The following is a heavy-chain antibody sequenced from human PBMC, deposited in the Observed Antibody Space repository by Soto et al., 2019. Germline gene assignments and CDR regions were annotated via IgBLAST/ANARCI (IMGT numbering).Heavy chain of an antibody. CDR3: ARGCGRNFDY. CDR1: GDSITSNSYF. J-gene: IGHJ4*02. D-gene: IGHD2-21*01. Sequence: SETLSLTCTVSGDSITSNSYFWAWIRQPPGKGLEWIGSINHSGSTNYNPSLKSRVTISVDTSKNQFSLKLSSVTAADTAVYYCARGCGRNFDYWGQGTLVTVSS. CDR2: INHSGST. V-gene: IGHV4-39*07.